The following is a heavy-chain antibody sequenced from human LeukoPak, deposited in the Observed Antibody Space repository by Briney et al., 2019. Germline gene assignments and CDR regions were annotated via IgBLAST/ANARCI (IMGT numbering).Heavy chain of an antibody. CDR3: AREAPGSYYSDY. D-gene: IGHD1-26*01. CDR1: VYTFTGYY. Sequence: GASVTVSCKASVYTFTGYYMHWVRQAPGQGLEWMGWINPNSGGANYAQKFQGRVTMTRDTSISTAYMELSRLRSDDTAVYYCAREAPGSYYSDYWGQGTLVTVSS. J-gene: IGHJ4*02. V-gene: IGHV1-2*02. CDR2: INPNSGGA.